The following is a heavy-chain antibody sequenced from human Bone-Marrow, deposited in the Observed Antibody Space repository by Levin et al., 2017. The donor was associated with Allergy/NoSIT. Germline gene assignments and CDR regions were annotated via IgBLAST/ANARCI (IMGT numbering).Heavy chain of an antibody. D-gene: IGHD3-22*01. J-gene: IGHJ4*02. CDR3: ARDDSASSGYYLGNY. CDR1: GYPFTSYT. V-gene: IGHV7-4-1*02. CDR2: IVTNTGRP. Sequence: ASVKVSSKASGYPFTSYTINWVRQAPGQGLEWMGWIVTNTGRPTYAQGFTGRFGFSLDTSVSTAYLQISTLKAEDTAVYYCARDDSASSGYYLGNYWGQGTLVTVSS.